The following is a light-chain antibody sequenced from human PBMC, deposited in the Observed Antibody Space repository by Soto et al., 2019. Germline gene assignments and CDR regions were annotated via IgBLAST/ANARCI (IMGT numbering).Light chain of an antibody. Sequence: EIVLTQSPGTLSLSPGEGATLSCRASQSVSNNYLAWYQQRPGQAPRLLIYGASTRATGSPDRFSGSGSGTDFTLTISRLEPEDFAVYYCHQYGGSPPYTFGQGTKVEIK. J-gene: IGKJ2*01. CDR2: GAS. CDR1: QSVSNNY. V-gene: IGKV3-20*01. CDR3: HQYGGSPPYT.